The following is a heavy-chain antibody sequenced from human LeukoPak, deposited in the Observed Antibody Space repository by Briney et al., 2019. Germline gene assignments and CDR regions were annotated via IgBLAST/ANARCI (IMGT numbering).Heavy chain of an antibody. D-gene: IGHD3-3*01. V-gene: IGHV3-7*01. J-gene: IGHJ4*02. CDR1: GFTFSSYW. Sequence: GGSLRLSCAASGFTFSSYWMSWVRQAPGKGLELVANIKLDRSEKYYVDSVKGRFTISRDNAKNSLNLQMNSLRAEDTAVYYCARLREIPVFGVVTKSTSYFDCWGQGTLVTVSS. CDR3: ARLREIPVFGVVTKSTSYFDC. CDR2: IKLDRSEK.